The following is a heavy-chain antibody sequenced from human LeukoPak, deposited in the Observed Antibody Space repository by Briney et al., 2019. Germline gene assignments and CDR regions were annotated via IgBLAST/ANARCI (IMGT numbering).Heavy chain of an antibody. V-gene: IGHV1-69*05. CDR1: GGTFSSYA. D-gene: IGHD6-13*01. CDR3: ARVGYPGVYSRTYFDY. Sequence: SVKVSCKASGGTFSSYAISWVRQAPGQGLEWMGGIIPIFGTANYAQKFQGRVTITTDESTSTAYMELSSLRSEDTAVYYCARVGYPGVYSRTYFDYWGQGTLVTVSS. CDR2: IIPIFGTA. J-gene: IGHJ4*02.